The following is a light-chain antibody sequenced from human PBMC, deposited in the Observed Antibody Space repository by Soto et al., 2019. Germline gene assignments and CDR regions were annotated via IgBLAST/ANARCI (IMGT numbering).Light chain of an antibody. J-gene: IGKJ1*01. Sequence: IRMTQSPSSFSASTGDRVTITCRASQGISSYLAWYQQKPGKAPKLLIYAASTLQSGVPSRFSGSGSGTDFTLTISSLQPEDFATYYCQQSHSTPSWTFGQGTKVDI. CDR3: QQSHSTPSWT. CDR2: AAS. V-gene: IGKV1-8*01. CDR1: QGISSY.